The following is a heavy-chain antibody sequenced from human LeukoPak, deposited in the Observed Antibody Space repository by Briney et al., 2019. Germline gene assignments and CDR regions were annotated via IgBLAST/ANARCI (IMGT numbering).Heavy chain of an antibody. J-gene: IGHJ5*02. Sequence: SETLSLTCTVSGGSISSGSYYWSWIRQPAGKGLEWIGRINTSGSTNYNPSLKSRVTISVDTSKNQFSLKLSSVTAADTAVYYCARGRWTSSNNNWFDPWGQVTLVTVSS. CDR2: INTSGST. V-gene: IGHV4-61*02. CDR1: GGSISSGSYY. CDR3: ARGRWTSSNNNWFDP. D-gene: IGHD2/OR15-2a*01.